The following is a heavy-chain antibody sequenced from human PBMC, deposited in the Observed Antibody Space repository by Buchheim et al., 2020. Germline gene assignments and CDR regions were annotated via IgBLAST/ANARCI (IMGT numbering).Heavy chain of an antibody. CDR1: GFTFSSYA. CDR3: AKDPLGGPGIQLWRDY. Sequence: EVQLLESGGGLVQPGGSPRLSCAASGFTFSSYAMSWVRQAPGKGLEWVSAISGSGGSTYYADSVKGRFTISRDNSKNTLYLQMNSLRAEGTAVYYCAKDPLGGPGIQLWRDYWGQGTL. V-gene: IGHV3-23*01. J-gene: IGHJ4*02. CDR2: ISGSGGST. D-gene: IGHD5-18*01.